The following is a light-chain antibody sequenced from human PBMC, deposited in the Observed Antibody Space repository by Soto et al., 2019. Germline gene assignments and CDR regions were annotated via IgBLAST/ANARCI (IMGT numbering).Light chain of an antibody. CDR3: QQYGSSPRT. V-gene: IGKV3-20*01. CDR1: QSVSSNY. CDR2: DAS. Sequence: ENVLTQSPGTLSLSPGERATLSCRASQSVSSNYLAWYQQKPGQAPRLLIYDASSRATGIPDRFNGSGSGTDFTLTISRLEPEDFAVYFCQQYGSSPRTFGQGTKV. J-gene: IGKJ1*01.